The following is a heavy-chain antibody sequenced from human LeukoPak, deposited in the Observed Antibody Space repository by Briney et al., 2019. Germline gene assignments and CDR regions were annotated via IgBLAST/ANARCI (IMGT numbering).Heavy chain of an antibody. Sequence: SETLSLTCTVSGVSISSYYWSWIRQSPGKGLECIGYTHYTGSTNYNPSLKSRVTISVETSKNQFSLKLKSVTAADTAVYYCARGGYYGSGNDFRFDPWGQGTLVTVSS. D-gene: IGHD3-10*01. CDR2: THYTGST. CDR1: GVSISSYY. CDR3: ARGGYYGSGNDFRFDP. J-gene: IGHJ5*02. V-gene: IGHV4-59*01.